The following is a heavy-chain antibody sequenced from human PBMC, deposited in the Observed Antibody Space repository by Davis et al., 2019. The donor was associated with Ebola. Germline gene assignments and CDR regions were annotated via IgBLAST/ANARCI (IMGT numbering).Heavy chain of an antibody. V-gene: IGHV4-39*07. CDR1: GGSISSSSYY. J-gene: IGHJ4*02. CDR2: IYYSGST. D-gene: IGHD2-2*02. CDR3: AREVIVVVPAAIPDY. Sequence: PSETLSLTCAVSGGSISSSSYYWGWIRQPPGKGLEWIGSIYYSGSTYYNPSLKSRVTISVDTSKNQFSLKLSSVTAADTAVYYCAREVIVVVPAAIPDYWGQGTLVTVSS.